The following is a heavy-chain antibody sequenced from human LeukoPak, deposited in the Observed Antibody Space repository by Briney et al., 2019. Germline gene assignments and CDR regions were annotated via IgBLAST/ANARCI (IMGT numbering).Heavy chain of an antibody. J-gene: IGHJ4*02. Sequence: PGGSLRLSCAASGFTFSSYEMNWVRQAPGKGLEWVSYISSSGSTIYCADSVKGRFTISRDNAKNSLYLQMNSLRAEDTAVYYCARGGGGYSGYDSSGYWGQGTLVTVSS. D-gene: IGHD5-12*01. CDR2: ISSSGSTI. CDR3: ARGGGGYSGYDSSGY. CDR1: GFTFSSYE. V-gene: IGHV3-48*03.